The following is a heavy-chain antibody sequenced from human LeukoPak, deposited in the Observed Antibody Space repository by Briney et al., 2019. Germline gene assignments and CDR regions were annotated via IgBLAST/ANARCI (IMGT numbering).Heavy chain of an antibody. V-gene: IGHV4-39*02. CDR2: SYYSGNT. CDR1: GGSITSTTYY. Sequence: MTSETLSLTCTLSGGSITSTTYYWGWIRQPPGKGLEWIGSSYYSGNTYYNPSLKSRVTISLDTSRKQFSLKLSSVTAADTAVYYCARDHLSYYYDSSGYSFDYWGQGTLVTVSS. J-gene: IGHJ4*02. CDR3: ARDHLSYYYDSSGYSFDY. D-gene: IGHD3-22*01.